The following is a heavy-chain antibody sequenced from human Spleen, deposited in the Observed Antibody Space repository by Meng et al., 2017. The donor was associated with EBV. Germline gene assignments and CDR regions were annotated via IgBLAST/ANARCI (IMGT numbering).Heavy chain of an antibody. D-gene: IGHD5-12*01. CDR1: GGSVSGYY. Sequence: VQVAQWGVGLLKASETLSLTCAVYGGSVSGYYWTWIRQPPGKGLEWIGDINYSGGTNYNPSLKSRVSISVDMSKNQFSLNLRSATAADTAVYYCARGEYSGYNYPDWGQGTLVTVSS. J-gene: IGHJ4*02. CDR2: INYSGGT. CDR3: ARGEYSGYNYPD. V-gene: IGHV4-34*01.